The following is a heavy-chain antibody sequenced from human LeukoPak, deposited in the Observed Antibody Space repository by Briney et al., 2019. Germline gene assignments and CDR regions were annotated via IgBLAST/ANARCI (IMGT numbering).Heavy chain of an antibody. J-gene: IGHJ4*02. CDR2: ISGSGGST. V-gene: IGHV3-23*01. Sequence: GGTLRLSCAASGFTSSSYGMSWVRQAPGKGLEWVSAISGSGGSTYYADSVKGRFTISRDNSKNTLYLQMNSLRAEDTAVYYCATGTWSGVDYWGQGTLVTVSS. CDR1: GFTSSSYG. D-gene: IGHD3-10*01. CDR3: ATGTWSGVDY.